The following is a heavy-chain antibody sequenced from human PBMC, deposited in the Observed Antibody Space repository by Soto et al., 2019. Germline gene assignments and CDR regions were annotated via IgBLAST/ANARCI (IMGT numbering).Heavy chain of an antibody. Sequence: QVQLQESGPGLVKPSQTLSLPRTVSGGSISSGGYYWSWIRQHPGKGLEWIGYIYYSGSTYYNPSLKSRVTISVDTSKNQFSLKLSSVTAADTAVYYCARWGDRLLFGELLVHWFDPWGQGTLVTVSS. D-gene: IGHD3-10*01. J-gene: IGHJ5*02. CDR3: ARWGDRLLFGELLVHWFDP. CDR1: GGSISSGGYY. CDR2: IYYSGST. V-gene: IGHV4-31*03.